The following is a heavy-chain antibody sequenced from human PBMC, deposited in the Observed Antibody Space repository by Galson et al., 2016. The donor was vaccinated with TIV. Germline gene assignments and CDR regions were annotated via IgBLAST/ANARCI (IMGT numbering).Heavy chain of an antibody. CDR1: GYTFTSYY. Sequence: SVKVSCKASGYTFTSYYIHWVRQAPGQGFEWMGIINPTDGSTSYLQQLQGRLIMTSDTSTTTVYMELSSLRFEDTAVYYCARSNSYNFYYMAVWGQGTTVTVSS. D-gene: IGHD2/OR15-2a*01. CDR2: INPTDGST. CDR3: ARSNSYNFYYMAV. V-gene: IGHV1-46*01. J-gene: IGHJ6*03.